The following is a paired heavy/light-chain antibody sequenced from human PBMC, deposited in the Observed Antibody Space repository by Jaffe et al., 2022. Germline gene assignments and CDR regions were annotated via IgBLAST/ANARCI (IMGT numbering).Light chain of an antibody. J-gene: IGLJ2*01. Sequence: SYELTQPPSVSVSPGQTASITCSGDKLGDKYACWYQQKPGQSPVLVIYQDSKRPSGIPERFSGSNSGNTATLTISGTQAMDEADYYCQAWDSSTTVVFGGGTKLTVL. V-gene: IGLV3-1*01. CDR2: QDS. CDR1: KLGDKY. CDR3: QAWDSSTTVV.
Heavy chain of an antibody. J-gene: IGHJ4*02. CDR3: ARDIYCSSTSCYGVMDGFDY. CDR1: GFTFSSYS. D-gene: IGHD2-2*01. CDR2: ISSSSSTI. V-gene: IGHV3-48*01. Sequence: EVQLVESGGGLVQPGGSLRLSCAASGFTFSSYSMNWVRQAPGKGLEWVSYISSSSSTIYYADSVKGRFTISRDNAKNSLYLQMNSLRAEDTAVYYCARDIYCSSTSCYGVMDGFDYWGQGTLVTVSS.